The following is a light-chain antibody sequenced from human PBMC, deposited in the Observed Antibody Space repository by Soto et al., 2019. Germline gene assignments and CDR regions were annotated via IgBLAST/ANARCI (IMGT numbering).Light chain of an antibody. J-gene: IGKJ1*01. V-gene: IGKV3-20*01. CDR1: QSVSSS. Sequence: EIVMTQSPPTLSVFPGERAPLSFRASQSVSSSLAWYQQKPGQAPRLLIYGASTRATGISDRFSGSGSGTDFTLTISRLEPEDFAVYYCQHYGASPWTFGQGTKVDIK. CDR2: GAS. CDR3: QHYGASPWT.